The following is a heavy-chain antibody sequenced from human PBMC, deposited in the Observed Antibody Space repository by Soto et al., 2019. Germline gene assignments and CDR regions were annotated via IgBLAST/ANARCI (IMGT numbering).Heavy chain of an antibody. D-gene: IGHD5-18*01. CDR2: IYYSGST. CDR1: GGSVSNGNYY. V-gene: IGHV4-61*01. J-gene: IGHJ5*02. Sequence: QVQLRESGPGLVKPSETLALTCTVFGGSVSNGNYYWSWIRQPPGKGLEWIGYIYYSGSTNYNPCRKCRVSIPLDTSKNQCSLRLTALTAAYRAGYYCAGMPVETHVNNWFDPWGQGTLVTVSS. CDR3: AGMPVETHVNNWFDP.